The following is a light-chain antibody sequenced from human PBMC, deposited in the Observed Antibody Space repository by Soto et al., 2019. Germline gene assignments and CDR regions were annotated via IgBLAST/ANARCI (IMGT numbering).Light chain of an antibody. Sequence: ETVLTQSPGTLSLSPGERVTLSCRASQSVSSSYLAWYQQKPGQPPRLLIYGASSRATGIPDRFSGTGSGTDFTLTINRLEPEDFAVYYCQHYGTSLWTFGQGTKVEIK. CDR2: GAS. CDR3: QHYGTSLWT. J-gene: IGKJ1*01. V-gene: IGKV3-20*01. CDR1: QSVSSSY.